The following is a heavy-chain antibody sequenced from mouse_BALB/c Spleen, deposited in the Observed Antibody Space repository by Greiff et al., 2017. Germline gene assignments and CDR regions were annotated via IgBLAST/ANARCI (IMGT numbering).Heavy chain of an antibody. J-gene: IGHJ3*01. CDR3: NYGSRVAY. CDR2: IDPENGDT. V-gene: IGHV14-4*02. Sequence: EVQLQQSGAELVRPGASVKLSCTASGFNFKAYYMNWVKQRPEQGLEWIGWIDPENGDTDYAPTFQGKATMTEDTSSNTAYLQLSSLTSEDTAVYYCNYGSRVAYGGQGTLVTVSA. CDR1: GFNFKAYY. D-gene: IGHD1-1*01.